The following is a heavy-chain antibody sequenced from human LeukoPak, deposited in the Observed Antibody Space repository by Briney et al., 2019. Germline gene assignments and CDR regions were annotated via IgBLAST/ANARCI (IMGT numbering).Heavy chain of an antibody. J-gene: IGHJ3*02. D-gene: IGHD2-21*01. V-gene: IGHV4-59*01. CDR2: IYYSGST. CDR1: GGSISSYY. Sequence: SETLSLTCTVSGGSISSYYWSWIRQPPWKGLEWIGYIYYSGSTNYNPSLKSRVTISVDTSKNQFSLKLSSVTAADTAVYYYARYSQVFAPHCVFDIGGQGTMVTVSS. CDR3: ARYSQVFAPHCVFDI.